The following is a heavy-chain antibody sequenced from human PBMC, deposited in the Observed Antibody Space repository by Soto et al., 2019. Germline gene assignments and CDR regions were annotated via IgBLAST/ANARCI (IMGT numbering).Heavy chain of an antibody. Sequence: QVQLVESGGGVVQPGRSLRLSCAASGFTFSSYGMHWVRQAPGKGLEWVAAISYDGGNKYYADSVKGRFTISKDNSKNPLYLQMNSLRAEDTAVYYCAKGLWFGESPAYWGQGTLVTVSS. CDR2: ISYDGGNK. CDR1: GFTFSSYG. CDR3: AKGLWFGESPAY. V-gene: IGHV3-30*18. D-gene: IGHD3-10*01. J-gene: IGHJ4*02.